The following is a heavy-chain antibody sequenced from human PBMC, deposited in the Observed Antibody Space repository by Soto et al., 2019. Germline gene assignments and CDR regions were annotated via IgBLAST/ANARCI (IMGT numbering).Heavy chain of an antibody. D-gene: IGHD5-18*01. Sequence: QVQLQESGPRLVKPSQTLSLTCFVSGGSISRGGYYWSWILQHPGNGLGWFGFIYSSRSTSYNPSLKSSGRTSVDTSKHLVSPKLSSVTAADTAVYYCASGLSGGTAMVTPDSWGQGTMVTISS. J-gene: IGHJ4*02. CDR2: IYSSRST. V-gene: IGHV4-31*02. CDR1: GGSISRGGYY. CDR3: ASGLSGGTAMVTPDS.